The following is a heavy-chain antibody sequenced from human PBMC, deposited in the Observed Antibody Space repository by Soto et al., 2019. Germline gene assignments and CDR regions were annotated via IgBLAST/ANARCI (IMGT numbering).Heavy chain of an antibody. CDR3: ARDRGVRGYNWFDP. D-gene: IGHD3-10*01. Sequence: SETLSLTCTVSGGSISSYYWSWIRQPPGKGLEWIGYIYYGGSTNYNPSLKSRVTISVDTSKNQFSLKLSSVTAADTAVYYCARDRGVRGYNWFDPWGQGTLVTVSS. V-gene: IGHV4-59*01. CDR2: IYYGGST. J-gene: IGHJ5*02. CDR1: GGSISSYY.